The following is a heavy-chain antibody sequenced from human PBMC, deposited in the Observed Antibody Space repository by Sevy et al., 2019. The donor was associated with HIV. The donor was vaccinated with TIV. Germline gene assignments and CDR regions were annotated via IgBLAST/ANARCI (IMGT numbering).Heavy chain of an antibody. D-gene: IGHD3-22*01. V-gene: IGHV5-51*01. J-gene: IGHJ4*02. CDR2: IYPGDSDT. CDR3: ARAGDYDSSGYTH. CDR1: GYSFTSYW. Sequence: GESLKISCKGSGYSFTSYWIGWVRQMPGKGLEWMGIIYPGDSDTRDSPSFQGQVTISADKSISTAYLQWSSLKASDTAMYYCARAGDYDSSGYTHWGQGTLVTVSS.